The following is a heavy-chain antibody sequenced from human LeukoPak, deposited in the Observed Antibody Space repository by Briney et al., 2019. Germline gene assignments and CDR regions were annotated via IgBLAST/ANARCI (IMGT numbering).Heavy chain of an antibody. CDR1: GFTFSSYG. CDR2: ISYDGSNK. D-gene: IGHD5-18*01. CDR3: AKEGTAMDLYYYYGMDV. J-gene: IGHJ6*02. Sequence: GGSLRLSCAASGFTFSSYGMHWVRQAPGKGLEWAAVISYDGSNKYYADSVKGRFTISRDNSENTLYLQMNSLRAEDTAVYYCAKEGTAMDLYYYYGMDVWGQGTTVTVSS. V-gene: IGHV3-30*18.